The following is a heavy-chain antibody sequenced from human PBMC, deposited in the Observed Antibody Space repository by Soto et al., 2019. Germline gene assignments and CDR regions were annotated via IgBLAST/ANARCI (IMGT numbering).Heavy chain of an antibody. V-gene: IGHV3-30*03. D-gene: IGHD6-6*01. J-gene: IGHJ4*02. CDR1: GFTFSSYA. CDR2: ISIRGGDE. CDR3: ARGTIVARQHLDY. Sequence: QVQLVASGGCVVQPGKSLRLSCAASGFTFSSYAMHWARQAPGKGLEWVTVISIRGGDEYYAESVRGRFTISRDDSKNTLYLQMDSLRVEDTAVYYCARGTIVARQHLDYWGQGTLVTVSS.